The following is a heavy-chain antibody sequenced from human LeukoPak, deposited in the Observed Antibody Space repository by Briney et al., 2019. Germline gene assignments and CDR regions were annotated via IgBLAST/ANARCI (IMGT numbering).Heavy chain of an antibody. CDR2: IYNSGSV. CDR1: GVSVSTTSYY. J-gene: IGHJ6*02. Sequence: SEPLSLTCTVSGVSVSTTSYYWSWIRQPPGKGLEWIGYIYNSGSVYYNPSLKSRVTISVDTSKHQFSLKLSSVTAADTAVYYCARGDYGMDVWGQGTTVTVSS. CDR3: ARGDYGMDV. V-gene: IGHV4-61*01.